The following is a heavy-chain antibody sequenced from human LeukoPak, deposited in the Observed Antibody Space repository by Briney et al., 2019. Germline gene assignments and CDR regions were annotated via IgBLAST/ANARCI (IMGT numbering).Heavy chain of an antibody. V-gene: IGHV1-69*01. CDR1: GGTFSSYA. Sequence: SVKVSCKASGGTFSSYAISWVRQAPGQGLEWMGGVIPIFGTANYEQTFQDRVTITADESTSTAYMELSSLRSEDTAVYYCARSPMNRGGPYCSSTSCYNLRGAFDIWGQGTMVTVSS. CDR3: ARSPMNRGGPYCSSTSCYNLRGAFDI. CDR2: VIPIFGTA. D-gene: IGHD2-2*02. J-gene: IGHJ3*02.